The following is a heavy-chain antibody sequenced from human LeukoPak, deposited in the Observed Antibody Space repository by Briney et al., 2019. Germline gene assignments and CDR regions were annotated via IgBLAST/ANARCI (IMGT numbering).Heavy chain of an antibody. CDR3: ARDSSPAALPYMDA. J-gene: IGHJ6*03. D-gene: IGHD2-2*01. CDR2: IDDSGNT. V-gene: IGHV4-59*01. CDR1: GFSMKRSY. Sequence: PSETLSLTCLASGFSMKRSYWNWIRQAPGKGLEWIGNIDDSGNTNYRPTPKSRVTISLDRSKSQCSLRVTSVTAADRAPYFCARDSSPAALPYMDAWGKGTAVTVSS.